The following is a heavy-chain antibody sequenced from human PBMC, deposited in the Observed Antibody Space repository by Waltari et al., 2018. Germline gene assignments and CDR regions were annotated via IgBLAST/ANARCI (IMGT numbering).Heavy chain of an antibody. CDR3: ASTRLITMVRGGFDY. J-gene: IGHJ4*02. V-gene: IGHV4-4*07. CDR2: IYTSGST. Sequence: QVQLQESGPGLVKPSETLSLTCTVPGGPISSYYWSWIRQPAGKGLEWIGRIYTSGSTNYNPSLKSRVTMSVDTSKNQFSLKLSSVTAADTAVYYCASTRLITMVRGGFDYWGQGTLVTVSS. CDR1: GGPISSYY. D-gene: IGHD3-10*01.